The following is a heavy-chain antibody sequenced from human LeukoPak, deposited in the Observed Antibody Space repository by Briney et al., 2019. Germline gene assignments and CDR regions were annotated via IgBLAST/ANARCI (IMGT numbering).Heavy chain of an antibody. J-gene: IGHJ4*02. CDR2: INHSGST. D-gene: IGHD6-13*01. Sequence: SETLSLTCVVYGGSFSGYYWSWIRQPPGKGLEWIGEINHSGSTNYNPSLKSRVTISVDTSKNQFSLNLSSVTAADTAVYYCARGLSSWTVDYWGQGTLVTVSS. CDR1: GGSFSGYY. V-gene: IGHV4-34*01. CDR3: ARGLSSWTVDY.